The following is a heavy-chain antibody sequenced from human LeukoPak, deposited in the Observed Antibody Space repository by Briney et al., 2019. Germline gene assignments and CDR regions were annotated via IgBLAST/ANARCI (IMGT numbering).Heavy chain of an antibody. V-gene: IGHV3-30*18. CDR2: ISYDGSNK. CDR3: AKDYDGVGDY. D-gene: IGHD3-16*01. Sequence: GGSLRLSCAASGFTFSNYEMNWVRQAPGKGLEWVAVISYDGSNKYYADSVKGRFTISRDNSKNTLYLQMNSLRAEDTAVYYCAKDYDGVGDYWGQGTLVTVSS. J-gene: IGHJ4*02. CDR1: GFTFSNYE.